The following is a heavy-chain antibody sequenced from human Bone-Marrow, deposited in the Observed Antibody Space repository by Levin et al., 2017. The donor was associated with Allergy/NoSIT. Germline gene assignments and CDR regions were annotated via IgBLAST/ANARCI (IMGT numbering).Heavy chain of an antibody. CDR2: IKKKTEGGAT. D-gene: IGHD3-16*01. CDR3: TSRVITDNDY. J-gene: IGHJ4*02. V-gene: IGHV3-15*07. Sequence: PGGSLRLSCAASGLSFSNTWMNWVRQAPGQGLEWVGRIKKKTEGGATQYAAPVKGRFPISRDDSENTVYLQMNSLKTEDTAVYYCTSRVITDNDYWGQGTLVTVSS. CDR1: GLSFSNTW.